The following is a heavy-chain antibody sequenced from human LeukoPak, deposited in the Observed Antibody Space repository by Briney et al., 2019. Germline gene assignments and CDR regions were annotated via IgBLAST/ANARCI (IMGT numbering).Heavy chain of an antibody. J-gene: IGHJ4*02. CDR3: VRDLGTCEVLRGIFYDF. Sequence: ASVKVSCKDSDYTFTDFGISWVRQAPGQGLEWMGWFSAYNGNTKSAQKLQGRVTMSTDTSTSMTYMELRSLRSDDTAVYYCVRDLGTCEVLRGIFYDFWGQGTVVTVSS. CDR2: FSAYNGNT. CDR1: DYTFTDFG. D-gene: IGHD3-3*01. V-gene: IGHV1-18*01.